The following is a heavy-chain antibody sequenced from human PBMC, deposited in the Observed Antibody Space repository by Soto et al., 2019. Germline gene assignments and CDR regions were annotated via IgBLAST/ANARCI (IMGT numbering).Heavy chain of an antibody. CDR1: GYTFTHYY. Sequence: QVQLVQSGAEVKKPGASVKVSCKAPGYTFTHYYIHWVRQAPGQGLEWMGMINPSGGSTDYAQKFQGRVTMTTDTSTTTVYMELSSLRSDDTAVYYCARPPFPGCINGVCYPCDHWGQGTLVTVSS. CDR3: ARPPFPGCINGVCYPCDH. V-gene: IGHV1-46*01. J-gene: IGHJ4*02. CDR2: INPSGGST. D-gene: IGHD2-8*01.